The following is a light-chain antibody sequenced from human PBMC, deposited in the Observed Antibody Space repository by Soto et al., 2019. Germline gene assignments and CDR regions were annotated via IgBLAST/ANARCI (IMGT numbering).Light chain of an antibody. Sequence: DIQMTQSPSSLFASVGDRVTITCQATQDINIYLNWYQQKPGKSPNLLIYDESNLEIGVQSRFSGSGSGTHFTFTISSLQTEDIGTYYCPQYDILPITFGRGTR. CDR1: QDINIY. V-gene: IGKV1-33*01. CDR3: PQYDILPIT. CDR2: DES. J-gene: IGKJ5*01.